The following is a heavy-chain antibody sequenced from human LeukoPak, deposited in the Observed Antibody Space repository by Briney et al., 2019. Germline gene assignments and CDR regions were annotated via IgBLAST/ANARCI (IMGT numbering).Heavy chain of an antibody. CDR1: GGSIRSSTDY. CDR2: IYYSGST. V-gene: IGHV4-39*07. D-gene: IGHD3-22*01. Sequence: ASETLSLTCTVSGGSIRSSTDYWGWIRQPPGKELEWIGSIYYSGSTYYNPSLKSRVTISVDTSKNQFSVKLSSVTAADTAVYYCARGRYYYDSSGYYYFDYWGQGTLVTVSS. J-gene: IGHJ4*02. CDR3: ARGRYYYDSSGYYYFDY.